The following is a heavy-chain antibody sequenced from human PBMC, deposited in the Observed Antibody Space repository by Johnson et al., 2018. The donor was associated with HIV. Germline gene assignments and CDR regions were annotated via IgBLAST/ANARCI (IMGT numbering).Heavy chain of an antibody. V-gene: IGHV3-13*01. CDR1: GFTFSSYD. J-gene: IGHJ3*01. D-gene: IGHD1-26*01. CDR3: ARDGHGIWENAAFDV. Sequence: MLLVESGGGLVQPGGSLRLSCAASGFTFSSYDMHWVRQATGKGLEWVSAIGTAGDTYYPGSVKGRFTISRENAKNSLYLQMNSLRAEDTVVYYCARDGHGIWENAAFDVWGQGTMVTVSS. CDR2: IGTAGDT.